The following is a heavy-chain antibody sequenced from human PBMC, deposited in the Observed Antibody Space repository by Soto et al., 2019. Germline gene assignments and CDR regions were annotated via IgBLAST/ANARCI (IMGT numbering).Heavy chain of an antibody. CDR1: GFTFSDYY. D-gene: IGHD5-12*01. J-gene: IGHJ4*02. CDR2: ISSSSSYT. CDR3: PRAVATISHYFDY. V-gene: IGHV3-11*06. Sequence: AGGSLRLSCAASGFTFSDYYMSWIRQAPGKGLEWVSYISSSSSYTNYADSVKGRFTISRDNAKNSLYLQMNRLRAEDTAVYYWPRAVATISHYFDYWGQGTLVTVSS.